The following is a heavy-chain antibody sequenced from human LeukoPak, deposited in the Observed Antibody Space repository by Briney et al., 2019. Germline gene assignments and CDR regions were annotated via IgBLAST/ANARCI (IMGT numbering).Heavy chain of an antibody. Sequence: ASVKVSCKASGYTFTSYDINWVRQATGQGLEWMGWMNPNRGNTGYAQKFQGRVTMTRNTSISTAYMELSSLRSEDTAVYYCARGASGGYFDWSKRYFDYWGQGTLVTVSS. D-gene: IGHD3-9*01. CDR1: GYTFTSYD. CDR2: MNPNRGNT. CDR3: ARGASGGYFDWSKRYFDY. V-gene: IGHV1-8*01. J-gene: IGHJ4*02.